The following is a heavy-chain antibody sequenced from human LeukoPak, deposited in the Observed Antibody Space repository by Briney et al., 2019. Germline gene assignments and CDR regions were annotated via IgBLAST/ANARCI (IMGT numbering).Heavy chain of an antibody. CDR3: AKGGFCTTTTCYGRVYFDF. V-gene: IGHV3-23*01. CDR2: ISGSGGST. CDR1: GFTFSSYA. Sequence: GGSLRLSCAASGFTFSSYAMSWVRQAPGKGLEWVSAISGSGGSTYYADSVKGRFTISRDNSNNTLYLQMDSLRAEDTAVYYCAKGGFCTTTTCYGRVYFDFWGQGTLVTVSS. J-gene: IGHJ4*02. D-gene: IGHD2-2*01.